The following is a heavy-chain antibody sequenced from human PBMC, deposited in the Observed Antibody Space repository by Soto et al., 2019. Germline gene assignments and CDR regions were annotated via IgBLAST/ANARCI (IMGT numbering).Heavy chain of an antibody. V-gene: IGHV1-18*01. Sequence: QVPLVQSGAEVKKPGASEKVSCKASGYTFSSYGISWVRQAPGQGLEWMGWISAYNGNTKYAQKLPGRVTMTTDTSTSTAYMELRSVRSDDTAVYYCARDLGQQLFDYWGQGTLVTVSS. J-gene: IGHJ4*02. CDR1: GYTFSSYG. CDR2: ISAYNGNT. D-gene: IGHD6-13*01. CDR3: ARDLGQQLFDY.